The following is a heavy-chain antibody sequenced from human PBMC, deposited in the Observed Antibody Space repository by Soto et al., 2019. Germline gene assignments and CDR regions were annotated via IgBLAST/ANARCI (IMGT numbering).Heavy chain of an antibody. Sequence: GGSLRLSCAASGFTFSSYAMHWVRQAPGKGLEWVAVISYDGSNKYYADSVKGRFTISRDNSKNTLYLQMNSLRAEDTAVYYCARDLFAVAGDYYYYGMDVWGQGTTVTVSS. D-gene: IGHD6-19*01. CDR1: GFTFSSYA. CDR3: ARDLFAVAGDYYYYGMDV. J-gene: IGHJ6*02. CDR2: ISYDGSNK. V-gene: IGHV3-30-3*01.